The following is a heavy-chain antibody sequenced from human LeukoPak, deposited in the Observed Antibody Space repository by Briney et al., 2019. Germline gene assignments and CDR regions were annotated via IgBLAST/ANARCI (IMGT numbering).Heavy chain of an antibody. D-gene: IGHD1-26*01. CDR2: MNPNSGNT. Sequence: ASVKVSCKASGYTFTSYDINWARQATGQRLEWMGWMNPNSGNTGYAQRFQGRVTITRNTSISTAYMELSSLRSEDTAVYYCASLYLRGGSYIHTWGQGTLVTVSS. J-gene: IGHJ5*02. V-gene: IGHV1-8*03. CDR3: ASLYLRGGSYIHT. CDR1: GYTFTSYD.